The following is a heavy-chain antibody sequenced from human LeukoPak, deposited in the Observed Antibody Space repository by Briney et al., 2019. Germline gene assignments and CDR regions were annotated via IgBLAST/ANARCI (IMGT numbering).Heavy chain of an antibody. Sequence: PGGSLRLSCAASGFTFSSYSMNWVRQAPGKGLEWVSSISSSSSYIYYADLVKGRFTISRDNAKNSLYLQMNSLRAEDTAVYYCARGIAAAGTPGYWGQGTLVTVSS. J-gene: IGHJ4*02. D-gene: IGHD6-13*01. CDR1: GFTFSSYS. V-gene: IGHV3-21*01. CDR3: ARGIAAAGTPGY. CDR2: ISSSSSYI.